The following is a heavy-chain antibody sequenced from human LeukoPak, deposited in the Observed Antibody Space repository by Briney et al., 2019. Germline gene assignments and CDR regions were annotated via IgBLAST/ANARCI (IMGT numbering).Heavy chain of an antibody. V-gene: IGHV1-46*01. CDR1: GYTFTSHF. J-gene: IGHJ6*03. D-gene: IGHD1/OR15-1a*01. CDR2: INPESGNT. CDR3: AKDGNWNNVPGDYYYMDV. Sequence: GASVKVSCKASGYTFTSHFMHWVRQAPGQGLEWMGIINPESGNTAYAQKFQGRITMTGDTSTSTVYMELSSLRSGDTAMYYCAKDGNWNNVPGDYYYMDVWGKGTTVAVSS.